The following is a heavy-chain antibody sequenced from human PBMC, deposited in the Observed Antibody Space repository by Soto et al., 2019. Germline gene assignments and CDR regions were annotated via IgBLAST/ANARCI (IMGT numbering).Heavy chain of an antibody. Sequence: GASAKVSCKASGYTFTGYYMHWVRQAPGQGLEWMGWINPNSGGTNYAQKFQGWVTMTRDTSISTAYMELSRLRSDDTAVYYCVIVYGSGSNHYYGMDVWGQGTTVTVSS. CDR2: INPNSGGT. J-gene: IGHJ6*02. CDR3: VIVYGSGSNHYYGMDV. CDR1: GYTFTGYY. D-gene: IGHD3-10*01. V-gene: IGHV1-2*04.